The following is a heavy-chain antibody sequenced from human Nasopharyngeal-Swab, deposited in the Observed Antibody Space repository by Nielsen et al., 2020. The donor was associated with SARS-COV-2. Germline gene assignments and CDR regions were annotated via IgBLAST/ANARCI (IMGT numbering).Heavy chain of an antibody. J-gene: IGHJ4*02. CDR3: ARQNAVAGTAPFDY. CDR2: INHSGST. CDR1: GGSFSGYY. V-gene: IGHV4-34*01. Sequence: SETLSLTCAVYGGSFSGYYWSWIRQPPGKGLEWLGEINHSGSTNYNPSLKSRVTISVDTSKKQFSLKLSSVTAADTAVYYCARQNAVAGTAPFDYWGQGTLVTVSS. D-gene: IGHD6-19*01.